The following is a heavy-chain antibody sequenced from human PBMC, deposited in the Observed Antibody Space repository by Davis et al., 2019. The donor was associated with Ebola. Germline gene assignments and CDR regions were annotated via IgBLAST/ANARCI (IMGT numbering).Heavy chain of an antibody. CDR3: ARRRARNYDSSAYYYDAFDI. V-gene: IGHV5-51*01. Sequence: GESLKISCEASGYSFTSHWIGWVRQMPGKGLEWMGIIYPDDSETRYSPSFQGHITISADKSISTAYLQWSSLKASDTAMYYCARRRARNYDSSAYYYDAFDIWGQGTMVTVSS. CDR2: IYPDDSET. D-gene: IGHD3-22*01. J-gene: IGHJ3*02. CDR1: GYSFTSHW.